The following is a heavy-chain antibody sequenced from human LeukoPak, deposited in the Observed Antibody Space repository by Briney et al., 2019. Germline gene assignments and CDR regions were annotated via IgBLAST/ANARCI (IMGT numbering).Heavy chain of an antibody. D-gene: IGHD3-22*01. CDR2: ISGYNGNT. J-gene: IGHJ4*02. CDR1: GYTFTNYG. V-gene: IGHV1-18*01. CDR3: AIYYSNDSSGGDFDY. Sequence: ASVKVSCKASGYTFTNYGISWVRQAPGQGLEWMGWISGYNGNTNYAHKLQGRVTMTTDASTSTAYLDLRSLSSDDTAVYYGAIYYSNDSSGGDFDYWGQGTLVTVSS.